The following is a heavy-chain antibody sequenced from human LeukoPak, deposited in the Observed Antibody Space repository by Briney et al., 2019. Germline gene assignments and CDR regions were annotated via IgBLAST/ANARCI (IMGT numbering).Heavy chain of an antibody. CDR2: ISNDGSRK. Sequence: GSLGLSCAPSGFTFSRHGMRWVRQAPGKGLEWVAIISNDGSRKYYAHSVEGRFTISRDNSKSTLYLQMDSLRAEDTAVYYCARDRAWNYFDYWGQGTLVTVSS. D-gene: IGHD3-3*01. CDR1: GFTFSRHG. CDR3: ARDRAWNYFDY. V-gene: IGHV3-30*03. J-gene: IGHJ4*02.